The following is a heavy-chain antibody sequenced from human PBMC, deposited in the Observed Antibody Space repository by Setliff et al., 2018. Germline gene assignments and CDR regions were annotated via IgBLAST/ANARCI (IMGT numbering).Heavy chain of an antibody. D-gene: IGHD3-9*01. V-gene: IGHV4-61*09. Sequence: SETLSLTCTVSGGSISSGTFYWTWLRQPAGKGLEWIGHIYSSGNINYNPSLVSRVAISIDTSKSQFSLRLKYVTAADTAVYYCAREDWHGHAFDIWGPGTMVTVSS. CDR3: AREDWHGHAFDI. CDR2: IYSSGNI. J-gene: IGHJ3*02. CDR1: GGSISSGTFY.